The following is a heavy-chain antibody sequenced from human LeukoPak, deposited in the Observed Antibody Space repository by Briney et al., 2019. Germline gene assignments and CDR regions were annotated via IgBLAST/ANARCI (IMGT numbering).Heavy chain of an antibody. J-gene: IGHJ5*02. CDR1: GYTFTSYY. V-gene: IGHV1-46*01. D-gene: IGHD6-13*01. CDR2: INPSGGST. CDR3: ARLGGGYSSSWYRAINWFDP. Sequence: GASVKVSCKASGYTFTSYYMHWVRQAPGQGLEWMGIINPSGGSTSYAQKFQGRVTMTRDMSTSTVYMELSSLRSEDTAVYYCARLGGGYSSSWYRAINWFDPWGQGTLVTVSS.